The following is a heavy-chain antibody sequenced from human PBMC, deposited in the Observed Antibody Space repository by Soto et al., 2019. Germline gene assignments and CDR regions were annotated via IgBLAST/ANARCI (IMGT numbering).Heavy chain of an antibody. CDR2: IHYSGST. Sequence: SETLSLTCPISGASIGGLYWSWVRQPPGKGLEWIGYIHYSGSTNYNPSLKSRVTILVDTSKNQFSLRLSSVTAADTAVYYCARGGWSMDVWGQGTTVTVSS. D-gene: IGHD2-15*01. CDR1: GASIGGLY. V-gene: IGHV4-59*11. J-gene: IGHJ6*02. CDR3: ARGGWSMDV.